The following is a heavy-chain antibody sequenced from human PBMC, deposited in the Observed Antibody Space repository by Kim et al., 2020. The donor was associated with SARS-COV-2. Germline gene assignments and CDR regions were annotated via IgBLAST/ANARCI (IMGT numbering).Heavy chain of an antibody. V-gene: IGHV3-23*01. Sequence: GGSLRLSCAASGFTFSSYAMSWVRQAPGKGLEWVSAISGSGGSTYYADSVKGRFTISRDNSKNTLYLQMNSLRAEDTAVYYCAKDQSRAKPYYYGSGSFDYWGQGTLVTVSS. D-gene: IGHD3-10*01. CDR1: GFTFSSYA. CDR2: ISGSGGST. CDR3: AKDQSRAKPYYYGSGSFDY. J-gene: IGHJ4*02.